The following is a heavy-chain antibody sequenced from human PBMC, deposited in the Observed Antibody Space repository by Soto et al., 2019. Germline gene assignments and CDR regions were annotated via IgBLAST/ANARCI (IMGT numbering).Heavy chain of an antibody. CDR3: GRGTSVAAYYFDY. Sequence: SVKGSCKASGGTFSSYAISWVRQAPGQGLEWMGGIIPIFGTANYAQKFQGRVTITADESTSTAYMGLSSLRSEDTAVYYCGRGTSVAAYYFDYWGQGTLVTVSS. J-gene: IGHJ4*02. CDR1: GGTFSSYA. D-gene: IGHD6-19*01. V-gene: IGHV1-69*13. CDR2: IIPIFGTA.